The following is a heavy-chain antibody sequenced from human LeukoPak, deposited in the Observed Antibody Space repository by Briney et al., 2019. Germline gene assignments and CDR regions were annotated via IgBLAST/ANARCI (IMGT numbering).Heavy chain of an antibody. V-gene: IGHV4-59*01. D-gene: IGHD3-10*01. CDR3: ARVGTYYRSLDS. CDR1: GGSINDAS. Sequence: SETLSLTCTVSGGSINDASWNWIRQPPGQGLEWIGYIYHSGGTNYNPSLKSRVTISLDTSKNQFSLKLSSMTAADTAVYYCARVGTYYRSLDSWGQGTLVTVSS. CDR2: IYHSGGT. J-gene: IGHJ4*02.